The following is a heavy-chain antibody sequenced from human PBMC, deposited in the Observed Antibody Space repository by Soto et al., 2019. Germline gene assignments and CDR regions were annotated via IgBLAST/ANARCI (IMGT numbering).Heavy chain of an antibody. CDR1: GGSLSSSSYY. D-gene: IGHD3-10*01. J-gene: IGHJ4*02. CDR3: ARQSGASGDYFDY. Sequence: SETLSLTCTVSGGSLSSSSYYWGWIRQPPGKGLEWIGSIYYSGSTYYNPSLKSRVTISVGTSKNQFSLKLSSVTAADTAVYYCARQSGASGDYFDYWGQGTLVTVSS. V-gene: IGHV4-39*01. CDR2: IYYSGST.